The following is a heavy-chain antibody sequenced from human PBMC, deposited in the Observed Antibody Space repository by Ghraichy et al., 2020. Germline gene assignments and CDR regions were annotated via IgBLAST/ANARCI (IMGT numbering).Heavy chain of an antibody. V-gene: IGHV4-34*01. Sequence: SETLSLTCAVYGGSFSGYYWNWIRQPPGKELEWIGEINHSGSTNYNPSLKSRVTISLDMSNNQFSLNLSFVTAADTAVYYCARSPRSRISYFDYWGQGALVTVSS. D-gene: IGHD4-17*01. J-gene: IGHJ4*02. CDR1: GGSFSGYY. CDR2: INHSGST. CDR3: ARSPRSRISYFDY.